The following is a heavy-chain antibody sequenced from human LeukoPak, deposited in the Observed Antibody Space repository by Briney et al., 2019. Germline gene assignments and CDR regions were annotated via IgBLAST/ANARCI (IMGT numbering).Heavy chain of an antibody. J-gene: IGHJ4*02. CDR1: GFSFSNHG. CDR3: ARDLAGAVDY. Sequence: GTSLRLSCVASGFSFSNHGMHWVRQAPGKGLEWVAVISYDSITKYYADSVKGRFTISRDSSRNTLYLQMNSLRPEDTAVYYCARDLAGAVDYWGQGTLVTVSS. V-gene: IGHV3-30*05. D-gene: IGHD6-19*01. CDR2: ISYDSITK.